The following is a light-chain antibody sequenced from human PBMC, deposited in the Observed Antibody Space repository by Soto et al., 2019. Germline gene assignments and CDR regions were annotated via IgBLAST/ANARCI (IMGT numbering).Light chain of an antibody. CDR2: GAS. J-gene: IGKJ3*01. Sequence: EIVMTQSPATLSVSPGERATLSCRASQSVSSNLAWYQQKPGQAPRLLIYGASTRATGIPARFSGSGSGTEFILTISSLQSEYFAVYYCQQYNNGPPNVFTFGPGTKVDIK. V-gene: IGKV3-15*01. CDR1: QSVSSN. CDR3: QQYNNGPPNVFT.